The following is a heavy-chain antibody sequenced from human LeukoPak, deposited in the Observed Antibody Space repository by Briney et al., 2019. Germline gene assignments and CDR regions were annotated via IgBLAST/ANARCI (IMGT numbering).Heavy chain of an antibody. CDR3: AREQPGFHFWVPYYFDY. D-gene: IGHD3-3*02. CDR2: INHSGST. J-gene: IGHJ4*02. CDR1: GGSISSYY. Sequence: SETLSLTCTVSGGSISSYYWSWIRQPPGKGLEWIGEINHSGSTNYNPSLKSRVTISVDTSKNQFSLKLSSVTAADTAVYYCAREQPGFHFWVPYYFDYWGQGTLVTVSS. V-gene: IGHV4-34*01.